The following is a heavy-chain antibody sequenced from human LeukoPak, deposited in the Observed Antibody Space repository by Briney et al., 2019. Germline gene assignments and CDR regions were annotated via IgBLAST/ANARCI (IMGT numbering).Heavy chain of an antibody. CDR1: GFTSSNYA. J-gene: IGHJ4*02. CDR3: VRGSSGSPYYLDY. Sequence: GGSLRLSCSASGFTSSNYAIHWVRQAPGKGLESVSAISSSGGNTYYADSVKGRFTISRDNSKNTLYLQMSSLRVEDTAVYYCVRGSSGSPYYLDYWGQGTLVTVSS. V-gene: IGHV3-64D*06. D-gene: IGHD6-19*01. CDR2: ISSSGGNT.